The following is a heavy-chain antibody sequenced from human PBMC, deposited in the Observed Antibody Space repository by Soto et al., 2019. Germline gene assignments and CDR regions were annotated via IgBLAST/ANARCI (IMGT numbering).Heavy chain of an antibody. CDR1: GGTFSTYT. V-gene: IGHV1-69*12. CDR3: ARRYCISPSCHYYGLDV. CDR2: IIPMFGTG. D-gene: IGHD2-2*01. J-gene: IGHJ6*02. Sequence: QVQLVQSGAEVKKPGSSVKVSCKASGGTFSTYTISWVRQAPGQGLEWMGGIIPMFGTGNYAQKFQDRVTITADESTNTAYMELSSLRSEDTAVYYCARRYCISPSCHYYGLDVWGQGTTVTVSS.